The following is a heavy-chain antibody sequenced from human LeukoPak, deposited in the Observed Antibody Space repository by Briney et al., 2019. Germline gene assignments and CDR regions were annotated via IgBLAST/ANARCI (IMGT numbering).Heavy chain of an antibody. J-gene: IGHJ6*03. CDR2: INHSGSS. D-gene: IGHD3-10*01. V-gene: IGHV4-34*01. Sequence: PSETLSLTCGVYGGSFSDFYWSWVRQPPGKGLEWVGEINHSGSSNYIPSLKSRVTISVDTSKTQFSLKLTSVTAADTAVYYCARLGRFGALLPYYYYMDVWGKGTTVTVSS. CDR3: ARLGRFGALLPYYYYMDV. CDR1: GGSFSDFY.